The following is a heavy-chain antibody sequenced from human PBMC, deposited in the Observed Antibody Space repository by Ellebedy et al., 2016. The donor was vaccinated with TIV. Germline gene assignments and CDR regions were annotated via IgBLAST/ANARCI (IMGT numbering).Heavy chain of an antibody. CDR2: VYSSGTT. CDR1: GGSSNYYY. V-gene: IGHV4-59*08. CDR3: ARQGDGPVSVADTPFDS. J-gene: IGHJ4*02. D-gene: IGHD6-19*01. Sequence: SETLSLTXSVSGGSSNYYYWSWIRQPPGKGLEWIGHVYSSGTTHYNPSLKRRLTISVDRSKNQFSLKLTSVTAADTAVYYCARQGDGPVSVADTPFDSWGRGTLVTVSS.